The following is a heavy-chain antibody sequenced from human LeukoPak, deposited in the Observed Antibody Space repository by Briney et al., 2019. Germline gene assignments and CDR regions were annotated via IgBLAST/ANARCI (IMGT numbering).Heavy chain of an antibody. Sequence: SETLSLTCTVSGGSVSSGPYYWSWIRQPPGRGLEWTGRVYYSGNYSGNTDYNPALKSRVAISVDTSKNQFSLKLTSVTAADTAVYFCASVGGSGWFDYWGQGTLVTVSS. J-gene: IGHJ4*02. CDR3: ASVGGSGWFDY. CDR2: VYYSGNYSGNT. D-gene: IGHD6-19*01. CDR1: GGSVSSGPYY. V-gene: IGHV4-61*01.